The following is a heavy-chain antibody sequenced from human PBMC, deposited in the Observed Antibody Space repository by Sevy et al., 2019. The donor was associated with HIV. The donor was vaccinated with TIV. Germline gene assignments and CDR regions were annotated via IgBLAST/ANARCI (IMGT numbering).Heavy chain of an antibody. D-gene: IGHD4-17*01. CDR3: ARDLPPSATTVAHFDY. CDR1: GFRFSSYE. Sequence: GGSLRLSCAASGFRFSSYEMNWVRQAPGKGLEWVASISNSGTNIYYSDSVRGRFTISRDTAKNPLYLQMNSLRAEDTAVYYCARDLPPSATTVAHFDYWGQGTLVTVSS. V-gene: IGHV3-48*03. CDR2: ISNSGTNI. J-gene: IGHJ4*02.